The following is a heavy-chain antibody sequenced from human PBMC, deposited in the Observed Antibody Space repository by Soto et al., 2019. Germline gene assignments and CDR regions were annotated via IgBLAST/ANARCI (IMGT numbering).Heavy chain of an antibody. CDR3: ARGVPNCSSSSCYFDF. CDR1: GFSFSRHW. V-gene: IGHV3-74*01. CDR2: ISGDGRTT. Sequence: RGGSLRLSCAASGFSFSRHWMNWGRQAPGKGLVWVSRISGDGRTTSHADSVKGRFTISRDNAKNTLYLQVNSLRVEDTAVYYCARGVPNCSSSSCYFDFWGQGILVTVSS. J-gene: IGHJ4*02. D-gene: IGHD2-2*01.